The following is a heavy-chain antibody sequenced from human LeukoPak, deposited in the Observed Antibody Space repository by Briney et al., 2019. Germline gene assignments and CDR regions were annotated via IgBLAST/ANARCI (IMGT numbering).Heavy chain of an antibody. V-gene: IGHV3-33*01. D-gene: IGHD3-10*01. J-gene: IGHJ5*02. CDR3: AREIYGSGSYYLYNWFDP. CDR2: IWYDGSNK. CDR1: GFIFNKYG. Sequence: GGSLRLSCAASGFIFNKYGMHWVRQAPGKGLEWVAVIWYDGSNKYYADSVKGRFTISRDNSKNTLYLQMNSLRAEDTAVYYCAREIYGSGSYYLYNWFDPWGQGTLVTVSS.